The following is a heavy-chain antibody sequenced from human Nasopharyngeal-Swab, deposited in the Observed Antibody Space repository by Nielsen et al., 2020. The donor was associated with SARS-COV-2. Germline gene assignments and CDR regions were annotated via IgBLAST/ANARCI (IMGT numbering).Heavy chain of an antibody. CDR2: ISSSSSYI. V-gene: IGHV3-21*01. D-gene: IGHD4/OR15-4a*01. Sequence: GGSLRLSCAASGFTFSSYSMNWVRQAPGKGLEWVSSISSSSSYIYYADSVKGRFTISRDNAKNSLYLQMNSLRAEDTAVYYCARVGDYGDYYYYGMDAWGQGTTVTASS. CDR1: GFTFSSYS. CDR3: ARVGDYGDYYYYGMDA. J-gene: IGHJ6*02.